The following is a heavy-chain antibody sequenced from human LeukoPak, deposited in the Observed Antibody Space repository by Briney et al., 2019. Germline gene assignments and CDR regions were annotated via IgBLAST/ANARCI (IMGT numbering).Heavy chain of an antibody. CDR1: GGSINSSNW. CDR3: ARARLTTFDY. J-gene: IGHJ4*02. V-gene: IGHV4-4*02. D-gene: IGHD1-1*01. CDR2: IFRSGET. Sequence: SETLSLTCTIFGGSINSSNWWNWVRQSPGKGLEWIGEIFRSGETNYNSSLESRVTISVDTSKNQFSLKLSSVTAADTAVYYCARARLTTFDYWGQGTLVTVSS.